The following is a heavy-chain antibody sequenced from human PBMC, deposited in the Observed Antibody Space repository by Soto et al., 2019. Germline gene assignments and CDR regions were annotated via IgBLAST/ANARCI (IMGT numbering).Heavy chain of an antibody. Sequence: QVQVQQWGAGLLKPSETLSLTCAVHGGSFIENHWSWIRQPPGKGLEWIGEIQNTGGTNYSPSLKSRVTISVDKSKNQLSLSLTSVSAADTAVYYCARSRNLDVWGQGTTVIVSS. CDR1: GGSFIENH. CDR3: ARSRNLDV. D-gene: IGHD1-1*01. J-gene: IGHJ6*02. CDR2: IQNTGGT. V-gene: IGHV4-34*01.